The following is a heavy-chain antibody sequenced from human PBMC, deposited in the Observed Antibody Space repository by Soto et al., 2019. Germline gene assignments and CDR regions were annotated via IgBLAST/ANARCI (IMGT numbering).Heavy chain of an antibody. J-gene: IGHJ1*01. CDR2: IYYSGST. CDR1: GGSISSYY. Sequence: SETLSLTCTVAGGSISSYYWRWIRQPPGKGLEWIGYIYYSGSTNYNPSLKSRVTISVDTSKNQFSLKLSSVTAADTAVYYCARSRTTVTPSGFQHWGQGTQVTVPS. V-gene: IGHV4-59*01. D-gene: IGHD4-17*01. CDR3: ARSRTTVTPSGFQH.